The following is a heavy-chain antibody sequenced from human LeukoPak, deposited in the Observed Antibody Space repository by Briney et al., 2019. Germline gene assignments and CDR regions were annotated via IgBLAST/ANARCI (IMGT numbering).Heavy chain of an antibody. D-gene: IGHD3-3*01. Sequence: PSETLSLTYTVSGGSISSYYWSWMRQPPGKGLEWIGYIYYSGSTNYNPSLKSRVTISVDTSKNQFSLKLSSVTAADTAVYYCARGPYDFWSGYPIYFDYWGQGTLVTVSS. CDR3: ARGPYDFWSGYPIYFDY. V-gene: IGHV4-59*01. CDR2: IYYSGST. J-gene: IGHJ4*02. CDR1: GGSISSYY.